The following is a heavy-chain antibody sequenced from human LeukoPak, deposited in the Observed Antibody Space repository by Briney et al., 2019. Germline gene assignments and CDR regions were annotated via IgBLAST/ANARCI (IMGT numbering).Heavy chain of an antibody. CDR1: GFTFTTYA. CDR3: ARACSGGTCYLAAFDI. CDR2: ISSSGVST. D-gene: IGHD2-15*01. J-gene: IGHJ3*02. Sequence: QSGGSLRLSCEASGFTFTTYAMSWVRQAPGKGLEWVSAISSSGVSTYYADSVKGRFTISRDNSKNTLHLQMNSLRAEDTAVYYCARACSGGTCYLAAFDIWGQGTMVTVSS. V-gene: IGHV3-23*01.